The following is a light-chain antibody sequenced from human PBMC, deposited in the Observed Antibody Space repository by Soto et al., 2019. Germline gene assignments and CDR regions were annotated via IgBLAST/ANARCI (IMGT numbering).Light chain of an antibody. V-gene: IGLV2-14*01. CDR1: NSDIGTYNY. Sequence: QSVLTQPASVSGSPGQSITISCTGSNSDIGTYNYVSWYQQLPGKAPKLVISEVSNRPSGISGRFSGSKSGNAASLTISGLQAEDEATYYCSSCTSTSTLYVFGPGTKVTVL. CDR3: SSCTSTSTLYV. J-gene: IGLJ1*01. CDR2: EVS.